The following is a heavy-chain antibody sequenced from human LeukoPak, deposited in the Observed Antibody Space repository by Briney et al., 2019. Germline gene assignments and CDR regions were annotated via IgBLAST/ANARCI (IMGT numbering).Heavy chain of an antibody. V-gene: IGHV3-7*01. J-gene: IGHJ5*02. Sequence: GGSLRLSCAASGFTFSSYWMSWVRQAPGKGLEWVANIKQDGRDKYYVDTVKGRFTISRDNAKNSLYLQMNSLRAEDTAVYYCARDSPHYYDSSGYWFDPWGQGTLVTVSS. CDR1: GFTFSSYW. D-gene: IGHD3-22*01. CDR3: ARDSPHYYDSSGYWFDP. CDR2: IKQDGRDK.